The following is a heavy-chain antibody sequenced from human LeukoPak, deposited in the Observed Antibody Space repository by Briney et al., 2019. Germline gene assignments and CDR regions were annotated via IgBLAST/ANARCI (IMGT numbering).Heavy chain of an antibody. V-gene: IGHV3-23*01. CDR1: GFPFSSYA. CDR3: AREKAVVGVPAFDN. CDR2: ISGSGNA. D-gene: IGHD6-19*01. Sequence: GGSLRLSCAASGFPFSSYAISWVRQAPGKGLEWVSAISGSGNAYYADSVKGRFTVDTDNSKNTLYLQMDSLTVEATAIYYCAREKAVVGVPAFDNWGQGTLVTVSS. J-gene: IGHJ4*02.